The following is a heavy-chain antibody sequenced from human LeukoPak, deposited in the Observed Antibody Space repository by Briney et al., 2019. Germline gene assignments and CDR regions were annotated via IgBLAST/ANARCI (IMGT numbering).Heavy chain of an antibody. CDR2: IKQDGNEK. Sequence: GSLRLSCVASGFSFSSSYMSWVRQAPGKGLEWVANIKQDGNEKHYVDSVKGRFTISRDNAKSSLYLQMNRLRADDTAVSYCARDPRGSEYSHFDSWGQGTLVTVSS. CDR3: ARDPRGSEYSHFDS. CDR1: GFSFSSSY. V-gene: IGHV3-7*01. J-gene: IGHJ4*02. D-gene: IGHD3-10*01.